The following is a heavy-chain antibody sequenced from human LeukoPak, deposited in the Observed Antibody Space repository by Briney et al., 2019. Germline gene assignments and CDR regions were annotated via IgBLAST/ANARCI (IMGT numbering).Heavy chain of an antibody. CDR1: GYTFTSYA. D-gene: IGHD3-10*01. CDR2: INTSTGNP. CDR3: ARAGRAMVRERYYYYYMDV. Sequence: ASVKVSCKASGYTFTSYAMNWVRQAPGQGLEWMGWINTSTGNPTYAQGFTGRFVFSLDTSVSTAYLQISSLKAEDTAVYYCARAGRAMVRERYYYYYMDVWGKGTTVTVSS. J-gene: IGHJ6*03. V-gene: IGHV7-4-1*02.